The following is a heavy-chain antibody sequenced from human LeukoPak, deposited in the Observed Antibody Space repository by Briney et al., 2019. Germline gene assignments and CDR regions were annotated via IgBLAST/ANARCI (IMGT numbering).Heavy chain of an antibody. J-gene: IGHJ6*02. D-gene: IGHD4-23*01. CDR1: GGSISSSNW. V-gene: IGHV4-4*02. CDR2: IYYSGST. Sequence: SETLSLTCAVSGGSISSSNWWSWVRQPPGKGLEWIGSIYYSGSTYYNPSLKSRVTISVDTSKNQFSLKLSSVTAADTAVYYCAREWRTTVVTPTYGMDVWGQGTTVTVSS. CDR3: AREWRTTVVTPTYGMDV.